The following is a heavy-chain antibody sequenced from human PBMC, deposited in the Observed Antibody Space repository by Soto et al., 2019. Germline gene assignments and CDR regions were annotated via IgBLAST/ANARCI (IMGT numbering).Heavy chain of an antibody. CDR1: GATFSSYA. Sequence: QVQLVQSGAEVKKPGSSVKVSCKASGATFSSYAISWVRQAPGQGLEWMGGILPIFGTANYAQKFQGRVTITAEKSTSTAYMEVSSLRSEDTAVYYCAREDPYSSGGTYGMDVWGQGTTVTVSS. V-gene: IGHV1-69*06. CDR3: AREDPYSSGGTYGMDV. CDR2: ILPIFGTA. D-gene: IGHD6-19*01. J-gene: IGHJ6*02.